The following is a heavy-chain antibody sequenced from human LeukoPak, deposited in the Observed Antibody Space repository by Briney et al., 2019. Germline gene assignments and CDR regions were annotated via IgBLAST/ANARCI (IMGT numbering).Heavy chain of an antibody. D-gene: IGHD1-14*01. CDR1: GYSFTSYW. V-gene: IGHV5-51*01. CDR3: AKNRKKDFRTS. CDR2: IYPGDSDT. Sequence: GESLKISCKGSGYSFTSYWIGWVRQMPGKGLEWMGIIYPGDSDTRYSPSFQGPVTLSADKSISTAYLQWSSLKASDTAMYYCAKNRKKDFRTSWGQGTLVTVSS. J-gene: IGHJ5*02.